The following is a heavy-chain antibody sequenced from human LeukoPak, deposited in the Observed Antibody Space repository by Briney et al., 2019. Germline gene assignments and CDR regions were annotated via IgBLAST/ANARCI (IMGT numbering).Heavy chain of an antibody. V-gene: IGHV3-30-3*01. J-gene: IGHJ4*02. D-gene: IGHD3-22*01. CDR3: ARSLSYYYDSSGQGDY. CDR1: GFTFSSYA. CDR2: ISYDGSNK. Sequence: GGSLRLSCAASGFTFSSYAMHWVRQAPGKGLEWVAVISYDGSNKYYADSVKGRFTISRDNSKNTLYLQMNSLRAEDTAVYYCARSLSYYYDSSGQGDYWGQGTLVTVSS.